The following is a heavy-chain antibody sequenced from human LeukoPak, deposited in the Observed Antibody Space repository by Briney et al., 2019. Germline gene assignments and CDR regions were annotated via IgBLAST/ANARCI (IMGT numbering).Heavy chain of an antibody. Sequence: GGSLRLSCAASGFTFSDFYMSWIRQAPGKGLEWLAYISSSGSTTFYADSAQGRFTISRDNAENSPYLQMDSLRAEDTAVYYCARDRSGFDYNWFDPWGPGTLVTVSS. D-gene: IGHD5-12*01. CDR2: ISSSGSTT. CDR1: GFTFSDFY. CDR3: ARDRSGFDYNWFDP. V-gene: IGHV3-11*01. J-gene: IGHJ5*02.